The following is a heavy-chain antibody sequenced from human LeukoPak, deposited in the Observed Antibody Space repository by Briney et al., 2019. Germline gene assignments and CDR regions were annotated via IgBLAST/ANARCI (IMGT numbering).Heavy chain of an antibody. CDR2: ISSSSSTI. J-gene: IGHJ4*02. Sequence: TGGSLRLSCAASGFTFSSYSMNWVRQAPGKGLEWVSYISSSSSTIYYADSVKGRFTISRDNAKNSLYLQMNSLRAEDTAVYYCASPGHCGGDCYTFDYWGQGTLVTVFS. V-gene: IGHV3-48*01. D-gene: IGHD2-21*01. CDR1: GFTFSSYS. CDR3: ASPGHCGGDCYTFDY.